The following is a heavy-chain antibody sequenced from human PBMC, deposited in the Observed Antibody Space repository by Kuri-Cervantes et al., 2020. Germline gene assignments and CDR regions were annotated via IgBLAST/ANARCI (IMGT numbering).Heavy chain of an antibody. D-gene: IGHD2-2*01. J-gene: IGHJ4*02. CDR2: ISYNGTET. CDR1: GFRFTGYA. V-gene: IGHV3-30*04. Sequence: GESLKISCGGSGFRFTGYAMHWVRQAPGKGLEWVALISYNGTETYYADSVKGRFTISRDNSKKTLYLQMNSLSAEDTAVYCCAKGGSTSGYAQLDYWGQGTLVTVSS. CDR3: AKGGSTSGYAQLDY.